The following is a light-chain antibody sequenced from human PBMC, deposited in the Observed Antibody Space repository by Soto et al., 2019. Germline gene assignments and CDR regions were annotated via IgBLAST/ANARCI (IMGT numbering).Light chain of an antibody. CDR3: CSYAGSITWV. CDR1: SSDVGSSNL. Sequence: QSALTQPASVSGSPGQSITISCTGTSSDVGSSNLVSWYQQHPGKAPKLMIYEGSKRPSGVSDRFSGSKTGNTASLTISGLQAEDEGDYYCCSYAGSITWVFGGGTKVTVL. CDR2: EGS. J-gene: IGLJ3*02. V-gene: IGLV2-23*01.